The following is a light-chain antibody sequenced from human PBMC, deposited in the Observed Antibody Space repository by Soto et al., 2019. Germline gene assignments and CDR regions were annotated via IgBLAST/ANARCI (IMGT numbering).Light chain of an antibody. Sequence: EIVLTQSPATLSLSPGERATLSCRASQSVSSYLAWYQQKPGQAPRLLIYGASTRATGIPARFSGSGSETEFTLTISSLQSEDFAVYFCQQYNIWPLWTFGQGTKVDIK. CDR1: QSVSSY. CDR2: GAS. V-gene: IGKV3-15*01. CDR3: QQYNIWPLWT. J-gene: IGKJ1*01.